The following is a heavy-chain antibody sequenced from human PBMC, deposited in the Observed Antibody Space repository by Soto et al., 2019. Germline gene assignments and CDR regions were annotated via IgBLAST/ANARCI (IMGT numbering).Heavy chain of an antibody. CDR2: IIPIFGTA. J-gene: IGHJ4*02. V-gene: IGHV1-69*13. CDR3: ARFYGTSFGLKD. Sequence: SVKVSCKVSGGTFSSYAISWVRHAPGQGLEWMGGIIPIFGTANYAQKFQGRVTITADESTSTAYMELSSLRSEDTAVYYCARFYGTSFGLKDWGQGTLVTVSS. D-gene: IGHD3-3*01. CDR1: GGTFSSYA.